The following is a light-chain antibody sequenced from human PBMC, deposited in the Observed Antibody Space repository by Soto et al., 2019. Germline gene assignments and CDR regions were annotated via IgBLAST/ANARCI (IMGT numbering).Light chain of an antibody. CDR3: QQYSTFWT. Sequence: DIQMTQSPSTLSASVGDRVTITCRASQTISNWLAWYQQKPGKAPKLLIYDASSLQSGVPSRFSGSGSGTAFTLTISSLQPDDSATYYCQQYSTFWTFGQGTKVDIK. V-gene: IGKV1-5*01. J-gene: IGKJ1*01. CDR2: DAS. CDR1: QTISNW.